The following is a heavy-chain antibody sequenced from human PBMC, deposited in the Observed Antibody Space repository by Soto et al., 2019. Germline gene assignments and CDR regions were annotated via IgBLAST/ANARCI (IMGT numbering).Heavy chain of an antibody. CDR3: ARGTLLKSSGLYYFDY. Sequence: SETLSLTCTVSGGSISSYYWSWIRQPPGKGLEWIGYIYYSGSTNYNPSLKSRVTISVDTSKNQFSLKLSSVTAADTAVYYCARGTLLKSSGLYYFDYWGQGTLVTVSS. J-gene: IGHJ4*02. CDR2: IYYSGST. V-gene: IGHV4-59*01. D-gene: IGHD6-19*01. CDR1: GGSISSYY.